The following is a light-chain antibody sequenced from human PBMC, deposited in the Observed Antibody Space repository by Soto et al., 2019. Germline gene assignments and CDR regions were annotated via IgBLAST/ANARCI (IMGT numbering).Light chain of an antibody. Sequence: QLVLTQPPSASGTPGQRVIISCSGGRSNIGSNTVNWYQQLPGTAPKLLIYSNNERPSGVPDRFSGSKSGTSASLAISGLQSEDEADYYCAAWDDSLNGRVFGGGTKVTVL. J-gene: IGLJ3*02. CDR3: AAWDDSLNGRV. V-gene: IGLV1-44*01. CDR1: RSNIGSNT. CDR2: SNN.